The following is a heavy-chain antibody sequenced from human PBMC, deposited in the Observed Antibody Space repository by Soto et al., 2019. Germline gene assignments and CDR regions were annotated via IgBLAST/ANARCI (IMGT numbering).Heavy chain of an antibody. CDR1: GGSISSSSYY. CDR3: ARHIRLGSGMRYFVY. V-gene: IGHV4-39*01. D-gene: IGHD3-10*01. J-gene: IGHJ4*02. Sequence: QLQLQESGPGLVKPSETLSLTCTVSGGSISSSSYYWGWIRQPPGKGLEWIGSIYYSGSTYYNPSLKSRVTISVDTSKNQFSLKLSSVTAADTAVYYCARHIRLGSGMRYFVYWGQGTLVTVSS. CDR2: IYYSGST.